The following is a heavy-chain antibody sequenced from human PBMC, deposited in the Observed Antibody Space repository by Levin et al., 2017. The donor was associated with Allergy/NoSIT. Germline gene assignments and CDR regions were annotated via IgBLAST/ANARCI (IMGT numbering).Heavy chain of an antibody. J-gene: IGHJ4*02. D-gene: IGHD2-2*01. CDR2: INTNTGNP. V-gene: IGHV7-4-1*02. Sequence: ASVKVSCKASGYTFTSYAMNWVRQAPGQGLEWMGWINTNTGNPTYAQGFTGRFVFSLDTSVSTAYLQISSLKAEDTAVYYCLVVPAAMPGGGGDYWGQGTLVTVSS. CDR1: GYTFTSYA. CDR3: LVVPAAMPGGGGDY.